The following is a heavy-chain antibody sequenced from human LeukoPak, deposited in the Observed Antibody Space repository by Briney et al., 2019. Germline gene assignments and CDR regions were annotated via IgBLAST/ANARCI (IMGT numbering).Heavy chain of an antibody. J-gene: IGHJ4*02. Sequence: PGGSLRLSCAASGFTFSSAPMSWVRQAPGKGLEWVSVIGGSGGNTNYADSVRGRFTISRDNSKNTLYLQMNSLRAEDTAVYYCALWHTVDYWGQGTLVTVSS. CDR1: GFTFSSAP. V-gene: IGHV3-23*01. D-gene: IGHD3-10*01. CDR3: ALWHTVDY. CDR2: IGGSGGNT.